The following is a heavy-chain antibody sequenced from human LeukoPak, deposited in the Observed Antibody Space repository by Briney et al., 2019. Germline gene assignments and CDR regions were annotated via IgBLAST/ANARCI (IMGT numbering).Heavy chain of an antibody. D-gene: IGHD3-10*01. V-gene: IGHV3-23*01. Sequence: GGSLRLSCAASGFTFSNSAMSWVRQAPGKGLEWVSTISGSGGGTDYADSVKGRFTISRDNSKSTLFLQMNSLRAEDTAVYYCAKRVLRARPGVFDYWGQGALVTVSS. J-gene: IGHJ4*02. CDR3: AKRVLRARPGVFDY. CDR2: ISGSGGGT. CDR1: GFTFSNSA.